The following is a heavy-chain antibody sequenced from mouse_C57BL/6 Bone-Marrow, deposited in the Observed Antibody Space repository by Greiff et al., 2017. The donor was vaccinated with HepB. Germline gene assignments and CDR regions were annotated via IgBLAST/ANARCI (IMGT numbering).Heavy chain of an antibody. CDR2: ISDGGSYT. CDR3: AREVYYYGSSTAWFAY. D-gene: IGHD1-1*01. V-gene: IGHV5-4*01. Sequence: EVKLVESGGGLVKPGGSLKLSCAASGFTFSSYAMSWVRQTPEKRLEWVATISDGGSYTYYPDNVKGRCTITSDNAKNNRYLQISNQKSEDTAMYYCAREVYYYGSSTAWFAYWGQGTLVTVSA. CDR1: GFTFSSYA. J-gene: IGHJ3*01.